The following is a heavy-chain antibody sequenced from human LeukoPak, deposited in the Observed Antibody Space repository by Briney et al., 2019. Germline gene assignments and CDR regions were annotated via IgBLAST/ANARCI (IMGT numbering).Heavy chain of an antibody. J-gene: IGHJ4*02. D-gene: IGHD6-13*01. V-gene: IGHV1-18*01. CDR3: ARPNTDAAGYYFDY. CDR1: GGTFSSYA. CDR2: IDTYRRST. Sequence: ASVKVSCKASGGTFSSYATSWVRQAPGQGLEWMGWIDTYRRSTNYAQNLQGRVAVTTDTSTTTVYMELRSLRSDDTAVYYCARPNTDAAGYYFDYWGQGTLVTVSS.